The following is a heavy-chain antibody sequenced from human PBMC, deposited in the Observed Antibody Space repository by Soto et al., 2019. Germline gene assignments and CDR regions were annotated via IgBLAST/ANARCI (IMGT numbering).Heavy chain of an antibody. J-gene: IGHJ3*02. CDR1: GFTFSDYY. CDR2: ISSSGSTI. D-gene: IGHD3-9*01. CDR3: ATTGGRYFDWLLKDDAFDI. V-gene: IGHV3-11*01. Sequence: GGSLRLSCAASGFTFSDYYMSWIRQAPGKGLEWVSYISSSGSTIYYAESVKGRFTISRENGKNSLYLQMNSMRAEDTAVYYCATTGGRYFDWLLKDDAFDIWGQGTMVTVSS.